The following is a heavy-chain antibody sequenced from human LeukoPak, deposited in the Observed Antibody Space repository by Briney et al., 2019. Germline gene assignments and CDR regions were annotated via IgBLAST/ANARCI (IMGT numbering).Heavy chain of an antibody. CDR2: IYYSGST. J-gene: IGHJ4*02. V-gene: IGHV4-59*01. CDR1: GGSISSYY. Sequence: SETLSLTRTVSGGSISSYYWNWIRQSPGKGLEWIGYIYYSGSTNYNPSLKSRVTISVDTSKNQFSLKLSSVTAADTAVYYCARSSKDDYGDYGLDYWGQGTLVTVSS. CDR3: ARSSKDDYGDYGLDY. D-gene: IGHD4-17*01.